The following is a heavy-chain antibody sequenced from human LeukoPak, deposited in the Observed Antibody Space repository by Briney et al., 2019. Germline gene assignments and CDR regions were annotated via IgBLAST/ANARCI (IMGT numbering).Heavy chain of an antibody. CDR3: YMGYNYS. CDR2: ISISSII. V-gene: IGHV3-48*01. D-gene: IGHD5-24*01. J-gene: IGHJ4*02. CDR1: GFTFSSYS. Sequence: GGSLRLSCAASGFTFSSYSMNWVRQAPGKGLEWVSYISISSIIYYADSVKGRFTISRDNSKNTLYLQMNSLRAEDTAVYYCYMGYNYSWGQGTLVTVSS.